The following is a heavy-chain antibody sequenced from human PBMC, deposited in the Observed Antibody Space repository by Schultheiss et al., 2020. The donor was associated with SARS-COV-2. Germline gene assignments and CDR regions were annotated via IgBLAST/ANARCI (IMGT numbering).Heavy chain of an antibody. Sequence: ASVKVSCKASGYTFSNYYIHWVRQAPGQGLEWMGIINPSDGRTSYAQKLQGRVTMTGDTSTSTVYMVLSSLRSEDTAMYYCAKSPVDTAMATFDYWGQGTLVTVSS. J-gene: IGHJ4*02. CDR3: AKSPVDTAMATFDY. CDR2: INPSDGRT. V-gene: IGHV1-46*04. D-gene: IGHD5-18*01. CDR1: GYTFSNYY.